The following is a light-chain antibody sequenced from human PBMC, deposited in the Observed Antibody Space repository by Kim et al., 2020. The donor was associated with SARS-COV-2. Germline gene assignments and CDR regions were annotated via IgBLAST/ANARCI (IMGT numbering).Light chain of an antibody. V-gene: IGKV3-15*01. Sequence: SGESDTLSCKASQSVSSDLAWYQQQAGQAPRLLIYDASTRATDLPARFSGSGSGTEFTLTITSLRSGDVAVYYCQQYNNWPPLTFGGGTKVDIK. CDR1: QSVSSD. CDR3: QQYNNWPPLT. J-gene: IGKJ4*01. CDR2: DAS.